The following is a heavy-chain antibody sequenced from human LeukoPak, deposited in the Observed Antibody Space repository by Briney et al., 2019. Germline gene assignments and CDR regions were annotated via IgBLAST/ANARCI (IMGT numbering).Heavy chain of an antibody. CDR1: GFTFSSYG. CDR3: ARGGAARPDF. Sequence: GGSLRLSCAASGFTFSSYGMSWVRQAPGKGLEWVAKIKADGGEKDHVASVKGRFTISRDNAKNSLYLQMNSLRVEDTAVYYCARGGAARPDFWGQGTLVTVSS. V-gene: IGHV3-7*01. J-gene: IGHJ4*02. CDR2: IKADGGEK. D-gene: IGHD6-6*01.